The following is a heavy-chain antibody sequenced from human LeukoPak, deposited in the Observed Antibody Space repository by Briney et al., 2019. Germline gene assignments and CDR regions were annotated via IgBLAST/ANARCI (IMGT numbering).Heavy chain of an antibody. CDR3: ARLNNEFWY. CDR1: GGSISSYY. D-gene: IGHD3-3*01. V-gene: IGHV4-59*08. Sequence: PSETLSLTCTVSGGSISSYYWSWIRQPPGKGLEWIGYIYYSGSTNYNPSLKSRVTISVDTSKNQFSLKLTSVTAADTGVYYCARLNNEFWYWGQGTLVTVSS. J-gene: IGHJ4*02. CDR2: IYYSGST.